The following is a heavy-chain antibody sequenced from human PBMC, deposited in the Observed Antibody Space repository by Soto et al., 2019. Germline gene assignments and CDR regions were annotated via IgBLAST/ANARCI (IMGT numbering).Heavy chain of an antibody. J-gene: IGHJ6*02. CDR1: GYTFTSYG. Sequence: ASVKVSCKASGYTFTSYGISWVRQAPGQGLEWMGWISAYNGNTNYAQKLQGRVTMATDTSTSTAYMELRSLRSDDTAVYYCARMGYCSSTSCYGGMDVWGQGTTVTVSS. CDR3: ARMGYCSSTSCYGGMDV. CDR2: ISAYNGNT. V-gene: IGHV1-18*04. D-gene: IGHD2-2*01.